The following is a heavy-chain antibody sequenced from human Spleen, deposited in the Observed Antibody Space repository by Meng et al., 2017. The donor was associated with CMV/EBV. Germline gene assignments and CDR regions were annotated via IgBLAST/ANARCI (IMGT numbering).Heavy chain of an antibody. J-gene: IGHJ4*02. Sequence: AASGFIFNNYAMSWVRQAPGKGPEWVSVIYNDGNRTFYADSVKGRFTISRDDSKDTVYLQMSSLRAGDTAVYYCTKSDSSGYYYIDKWGQGTLVTVSS. D-gene: IGHD3-22*01. CDR1: GFIFNNYA. CDR2: IYNDGNRT. V-gene: IGHV3-23*03. CDR3: TKSDSSGYYYIDK.